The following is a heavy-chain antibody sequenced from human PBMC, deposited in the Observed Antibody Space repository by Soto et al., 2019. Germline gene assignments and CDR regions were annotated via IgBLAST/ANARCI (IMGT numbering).Heavy chain of an antibody. V-gene: IGHV1-3*01. Sequence: GASVKVSCKASGYTFTSYAMHWVRQAPGQRLEWMGWINAGNGNTKYSQKFQGRVTMTRDTSTSTVYMELSSLRSEDTAVYYCARVDAVAGTTDAFDIWGQGTMVTVSS. CDR1: GYTFTSYA. CDR2: INAGNGNT. D-gene: IGHD6-19*01. CDR3: ARVDAVAGTTDAFDI. J-gene: IGHJ3*02.